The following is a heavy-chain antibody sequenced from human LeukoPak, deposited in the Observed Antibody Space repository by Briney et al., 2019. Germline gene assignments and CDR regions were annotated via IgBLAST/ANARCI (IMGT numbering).Heavy chain of an antibody. J-gene: IGHJ6*02. V-gene: IGHV1-18*01. CDR1: GYTFTSYG. Sequence: ASVKVSCKASGYTFTSYGISWVRQAPGQGLEWMGWISAYNGNTNYAQKLQGRVTMTTDTSTSTAYMELRSLRSDDTAVYYCARLPTRKYYYYGMDVWGQGTTVTVSS. D-gene: IGHD2-2*01. CDR2: ISAYNGNT. CDR3: ARLPTRKYYYYGMDV.